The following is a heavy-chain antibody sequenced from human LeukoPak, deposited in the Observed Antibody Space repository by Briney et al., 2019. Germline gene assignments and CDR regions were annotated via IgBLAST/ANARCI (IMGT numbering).Heavy chain of an antibody. Sequence: PSETLSLTCTVSGGSISSYYWSWIRQPPGKGLEWIGEINHSGSTNYNPSLKSRVTISVDTSKNQFSLKLSSVTAADTAVYYCARVGLSLDYWGQGTLVTVSS. D-gene: IGHD2-2*03. CDR2: INHSGST. CDR1: GGSISSYY. V-gene: IGHV4-34*01. CDR3: ARVGLSLDY. J-gene: IGHJ4*02.